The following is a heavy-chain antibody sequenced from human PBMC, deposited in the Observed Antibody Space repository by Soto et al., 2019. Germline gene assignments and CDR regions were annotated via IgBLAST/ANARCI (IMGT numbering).Heavy chain of an antibody. CDR1: GFTFSSYG. CDR3: ARDIAVAGTPDAFDI. CDR2: ISSSSSTI. J-gene: IGHJ3*02. D-gene: IGHD6-19*01. Sequence: PGGSLRLSCAASGFTFSSYGMHWVRQAPGKGLEWVSYISSSSSTIYYADSVKGRFTISRDNAKNSLYLQMNSLRDEDTAVYYCARDIAVAGTPDAFDIWGQGTMVTVSS. V-gene: IGHV3-48*02.